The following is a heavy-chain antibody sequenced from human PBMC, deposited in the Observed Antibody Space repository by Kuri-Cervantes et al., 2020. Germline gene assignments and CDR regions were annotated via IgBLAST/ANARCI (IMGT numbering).Heavy chain of an antibody. CDR2: ISYDGSNK. D-gene: IGHD6-19*01. CDR1: GITFSSYG. J-gene: IGHJ6*03. Sequence: GESLKISCAASGITFSSYGMHWVRQAPGEGLEWVAVISYDGSNKYYADFVKGRFTISRDNSKNTLYLQMNSLRAEDTAVYYCANDPGYSSGWFGYYYYYYLDVWGKGTTVTVSS. CDR3: ANDPGYSSGWFGYYYYYYLDV. V-gene: IGHV3-30*18.